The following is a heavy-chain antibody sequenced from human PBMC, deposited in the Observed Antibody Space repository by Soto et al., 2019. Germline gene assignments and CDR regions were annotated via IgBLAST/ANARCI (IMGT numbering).Heavy chain of an antibody. V-gene: IGHV3-11*06. CDR1: GFTFSDYY. J-gene: IGHJ5*02. CDR2: ISSGGRFT. Sequence: GGSLRLSCVASGFTFSDYYMSWIRQAPGKGLEWISYISSGGRFTKYADSVKGRFTISRDDAKNSLFLQMNSLRVDDTAVYYCARVGDPDPWGQGTLVTVSS. CDR3: ARVGDPDP.